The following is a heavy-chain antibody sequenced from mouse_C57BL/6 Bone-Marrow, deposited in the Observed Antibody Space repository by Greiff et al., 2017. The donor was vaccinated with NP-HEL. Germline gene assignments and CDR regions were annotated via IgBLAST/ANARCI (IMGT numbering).Heavy chain of an antibody. D-gene: IGHD2-1*01. V-gene: IGHV1-64*01. CDR2: IHPNSGST. Sequence: VQLQQSGAELVKPGASVKLSCKASGYTFTSYWMHWVKQRPGQGLEWIGMIHPNSGSTNYNEKFKSKATLTVDKSSSTAYMQLSSLTSEDSAVYYCARSPFYYGNYWGQGTTLTVSS. J-gene: IGHJ2*01. CDR1: GYTFTSYW. CDR3: ARSPFYYGNY.